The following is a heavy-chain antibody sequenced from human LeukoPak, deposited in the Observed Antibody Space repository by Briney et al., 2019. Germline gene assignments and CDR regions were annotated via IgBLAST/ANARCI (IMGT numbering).Heavy chain of an antibody. D-gene: IGHD3-9*01. V-gene: IGHV3-23*01. J-gene: IGHJ4*02. CDR1: GFTFSYSA. CDR3: AKESNYNTNDY. Sequence: PGGSLRLSCAASGFTFSYSAMSWVRQAPGKGLEWVSDISGSGGSTNYADSVKGRFTISRDNSKNTLYLQVNSLRAEDTAIYYCAKESNYNTNDYWGQGTLVTVSS. CDR2: ISGSGGST.